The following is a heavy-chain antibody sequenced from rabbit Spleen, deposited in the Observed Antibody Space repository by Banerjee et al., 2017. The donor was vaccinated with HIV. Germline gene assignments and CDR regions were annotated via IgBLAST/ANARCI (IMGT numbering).Heavy chain of an antibody. V-gene: IGHV1S40*01. D-gene: IGHD3-1*01. CDR1: GFDFSGYW. CDR3: ARGSDGYRLTRLDL. CDR2: IYPDYGST. J-gene: IGHJ3*01. Sequence: QSLEESGGDLVKPEGSLTLTCTASGFDFSGYWMCWVRQAPGKGLEWIACIYPDYGSTYYATWAKGRFTISKASSTTVTLQMTSLTDVDTATYFCARGSDGYRLTRLDLWGPGTLVTVS.